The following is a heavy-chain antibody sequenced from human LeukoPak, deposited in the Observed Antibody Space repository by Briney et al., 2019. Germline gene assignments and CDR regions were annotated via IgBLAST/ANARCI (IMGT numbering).Heavy chain of an antibody. CDR3: GREGGIAAAGDY. CDR1: GFTFSSYS. V-gene: IGHV3-21*01. CDR2: ISSSGYI. D-gene: IGHD6-13*01. J-gene: IGHJ4*02. Sequence: GSLRLSCAASGFTFSSYSMNWVRQAPGKGLEWVSSISSSGYIYYADSVKGRFTISRDNAKNSLYLQMNSLRAEDTAVYYCGREGGIAAAGDYWGQGTLVTVSS.